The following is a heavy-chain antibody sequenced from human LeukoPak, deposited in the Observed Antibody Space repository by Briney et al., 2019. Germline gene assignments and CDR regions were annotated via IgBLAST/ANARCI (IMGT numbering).Heavy chain of an antibody. CDR1: GYTFTSYG. J-gene: IGHJ4*02. CDR2: IIPIFGTA. Sequence: SVKVSCKASGYTFTSYGISWVRQAPGQGLEWMGGIIPIFGTANYAQKFQGRVTITADESTSTAYMELSSLRSEDTAVYYCARDNTWLRFFDYWGQGTLVAVSS. V-gene: IGHV1-69*13. CDR3: ARDNTWLRFFDY. D-gene: IGHD5-12*01.